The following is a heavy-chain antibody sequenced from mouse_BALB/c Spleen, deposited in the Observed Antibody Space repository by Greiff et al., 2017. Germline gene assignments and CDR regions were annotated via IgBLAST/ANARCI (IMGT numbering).Heavy chain of an antibody. V-gene: IGHV5-17*02. CDR1: GFTFSSFG. J-gene: IGHJ4*01. CDR2: ISSGSSTI. CDR3: AREGGYYGSSYHYYAMDY. D-gene: IGHD1-1*01. Sequence: EVQGVESGGGLVQPGGSRKLSCAASGFTFSSFGMHWVRQAPEKGLEWVAYISSGSSTIYYADTVKGRFTISRDNPKNTLFLQMTSLRSEDTAMYYCAREGGYYGSSYHYYAMDYWGQGTSVTVSS.